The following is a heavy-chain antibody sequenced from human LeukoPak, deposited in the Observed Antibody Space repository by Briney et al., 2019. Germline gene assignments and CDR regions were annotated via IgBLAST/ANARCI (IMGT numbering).Heavy chain of an antibody. CDR1: GCTFSDWD. V-gene: IGHV1-69*06. J-gene: IGHJ4*02. D-gene: IGHD2-21*02. CDR2: IIPIFGTA. Sequence: ASVKVSCKASGCTFSDWDMHWVRQVPGQGLEWMGGIIPIFGTANSAQKFQGRVTITADKSTSTAYMELSSLRSEDTAVYYCAKDLQGTATPFDYWGQGTLVSVSS. CDR3: AKDLQGTATPFDY.